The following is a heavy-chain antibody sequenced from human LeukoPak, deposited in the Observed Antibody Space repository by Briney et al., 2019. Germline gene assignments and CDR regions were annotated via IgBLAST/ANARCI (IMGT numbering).Heavy chain of an antibody. J-gene: IGHJ5*02. CDR2: IIPIFGTA. V-gene: IGHV1-69*06. Sequence: SVKVSCKASGGTFSSYAISWVRQAPGQGLEWMGGIIPIFGTANYAQKFQGRVTMTEDTSTDTAYMELSSLRSEDTAVYYCATGPRITIFGVVIMRNWFDPWGQGTLVTVSS. D-gene: IGHD3-3*01. CDR3: ATGPRITIFGVVIMRNWFDP. CDR1: GGTFSSYA.